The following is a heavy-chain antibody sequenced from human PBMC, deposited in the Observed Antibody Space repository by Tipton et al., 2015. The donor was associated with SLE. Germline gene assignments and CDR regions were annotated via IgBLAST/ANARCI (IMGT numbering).Heavy chain of an antibody. Sequence: SLRLSCAASGFTFSSYAMSWVRQAPGKGLEWVSAISGRGGSTYYADSVKGRFTISRDNSKNTLYLQMNSLRAEDTAVYYCAKDKQWLVLYFDYWGQGTLVTVSS. J-gene: IGHJ4*02. V-gene: IGHV3-23*01. CDR1: GFTFSSYA. CDR3: AKDKQWLVLYFDY. D-gene: IGHD6-19*01. CDR2: ISGRGGST.